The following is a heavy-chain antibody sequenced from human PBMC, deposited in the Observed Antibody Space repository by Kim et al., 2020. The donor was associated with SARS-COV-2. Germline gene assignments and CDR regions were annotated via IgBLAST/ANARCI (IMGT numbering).Heavy chain of an antibody. J-gene: IGHJ4*02. CDR3: ARGVVGANRPGSLLDY. V-gene: IGHV4-34*01. Sequence: SETLSLTCAVYGGSFSGYYWSWIRQPPGKGLEWIGEINHSGSTNYNPSLKSRVTISVDTSKNQFSLKLSSVTAADTAVYYCARGVVGANRPGSLLDYWGQGTLVTVSS. D-gene: IGHD1-26*01. CDR1: GGSFSGYY. CDR2: INHSGST.